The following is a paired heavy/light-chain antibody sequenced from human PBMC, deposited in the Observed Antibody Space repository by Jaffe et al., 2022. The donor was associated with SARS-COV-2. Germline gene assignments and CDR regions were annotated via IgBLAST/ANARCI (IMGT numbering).Light chain of an antibody. J-gene: IGKJ2*01. CDR2: LGS. CDR3: MQALQTLYT. V-gene: IGKV2-28*01. CDR1: QSLLHSNGYNY. Sequence: DIVMTQSPLSLPVTPGEPASISCRSSQSLLHSNGYNYLDWYLQKPGQSPQLLIYLGSNRASGVPDRFSGSGSGTDFTLKISRVEAEDVGVYYCMQALQTLYTFGQGTKLEIK.
Heavy chain of an antibody. CDR3: AKVIVMAPLDYYYGMDV. V-gene: IGHV3-30*18. CDR2: ISYDGSNK. J-gene: IGHJ6*02. Sequence: QVQLVESGGGVVQPGRSLRLSCAASGFTFSSYGMHWVRQAPGKGLEWVAVISYDGSNKYYADSVKGRFTISRDNSKNTLYLQVNSLRAEDTAVYYCAKVIVMAPLDYYYGMDVWGQGTTVTVSS. D-gene: IGHD3-16*01. CDR1: GFTFSSYG.